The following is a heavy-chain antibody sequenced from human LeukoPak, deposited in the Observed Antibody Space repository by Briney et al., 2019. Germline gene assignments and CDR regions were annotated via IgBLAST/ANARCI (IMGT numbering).Heavy chain of an antibody. J-gene: IGHJ4*02. CDR3: ARGVLGGLDY. D-gene: IGHD3-16*01. V-gene: IGHV3-23*01. Sequence: GGSLRLSCVASGFIFDSYAMSWVRQAPGKGLEWVSAISGSTRNIYYADSVKGRFTISRDNSKNTLYLQMNSLRVEDTAVYYCARGVLGGLDYWGQGTLVIVSS. CDR2: ISGSTRNI. CDR1: GFIFDSYA.